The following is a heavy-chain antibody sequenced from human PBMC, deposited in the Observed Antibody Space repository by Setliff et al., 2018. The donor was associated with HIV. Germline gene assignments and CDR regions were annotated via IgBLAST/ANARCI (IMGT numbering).Heavy chain of an antibody. J-gene: IGHJ3*02. Sequence: PSETLSLTCSVSGGSMSRVYWTWIRQPPGKGLEWIGYVSASGTTKYNPSLQSRVTISGDSSKNQFSLRLSSVTAADPAGYYCAKEGSWNDDSGAFNIWGQGTMVTVSS. CDR3: AKEGSWNDDSGAFNI. CDR2: VSASGTT. V-gene: IGHV4-4*08. D-gene: IGHD1-1*01. CDR1: GGSMSRVY.